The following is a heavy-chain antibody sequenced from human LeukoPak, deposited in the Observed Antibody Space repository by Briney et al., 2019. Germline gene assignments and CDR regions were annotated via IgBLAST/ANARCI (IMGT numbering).Heavy chain of an antibody. CDR1: GYTFTGYY. V-gene: IGHV1-2*02. CDR2: INPNSGGT. D-gene: IGHD3-10*01. CDR3: ARGRITMLRAVSLGLGY. Sequence: ASVKVSCKASGYTFTGYYMHWVRQAPGQGLEWMGWINPNSGGTNYAQKFQGRVTMTRDTSISTAYMELSRLRSDDTAVYYCARGRITMLRAVSLGLGYWGQETLGTVSS. J-gene: IGHJ4*01.